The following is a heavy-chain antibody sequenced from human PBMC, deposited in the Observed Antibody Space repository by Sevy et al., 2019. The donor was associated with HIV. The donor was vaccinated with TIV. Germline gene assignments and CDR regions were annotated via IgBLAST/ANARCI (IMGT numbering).Heavy chain of an antibody. D-gene: IGHD2-2*01. CDR3: ARDCSSTSCLWGLDV. CDR1: GFTFRSYW. CDR2: IKVDGSEK. Sequence: GESLKISCAVSGFTFRSYWMSWVRQAPGKGLEWVAHIKVDGSEKYHVDSVKGRFTISRDNAKNSLFLQINSLRVEDTAVYYCARDCSSTSCLWGLDVWGQGTAVTVSS. J-gene: IGHJ6*02. V-gene: IGHV3-7*03.